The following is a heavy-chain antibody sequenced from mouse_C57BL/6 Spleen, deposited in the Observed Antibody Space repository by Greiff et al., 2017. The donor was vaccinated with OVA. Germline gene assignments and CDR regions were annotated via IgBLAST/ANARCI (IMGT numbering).Heavy chain of an antibody. J-gene: IGHJ4*01. CDR2: ISSGSSTI. V-gene: IGHV5-17*01. CDR1: GFTFSDYG. CDR3: ASTMITTLYYYAMDY. D-gene: IGHD2-4*01. Sequence: EVKVVESGGGLVKPGGSLKLSCAASGFTFSDYGMHWVRQAPEKGLEWVAYISSGSSTIYYADTVKGRFTISRDNAKNTLFLQMTSLRSEDTAMYYCASTMITTLYYYAMDYWGQGTSVTVSS.